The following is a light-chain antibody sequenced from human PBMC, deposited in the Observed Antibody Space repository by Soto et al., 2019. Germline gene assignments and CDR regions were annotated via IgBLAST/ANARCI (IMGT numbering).Light chain of an antibody. CDR2: GAS. V-gene: IGKV3-20*01. CDR3: QQYGSSPPLT. Sequence: EIVLTQSPGTLSLSPGERATLSCRASQSVSSSLAWYQQKPGQAPRLLIYGASSRATGIPDRFSGSGSGTDFTLAINRLEPEDFAVYYCQQYGSSPPLTFGGGTKGEIK. CDR1: QSVSSS. J-gene: IGKJ4*01.